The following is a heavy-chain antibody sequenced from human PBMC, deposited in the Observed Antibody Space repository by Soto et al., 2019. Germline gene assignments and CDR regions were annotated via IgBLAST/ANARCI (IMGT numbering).Heavy chain of an antibody. CDR3: TRDLFSYDYRGLLWFEP. J-gene: IGHJ5*02. V-gene: IGHV3-73*01. CDR2: IRSKGHNYAT. Sequence: PGGSLRLSFAASGFAFSGSAMYWVRQASGKGPEWVGRIRSKGHNYATEYAASVKGRFTISRDDSKNTAYLQMNSLQTEDTAVYYCTRDLFSYDYRGLLWFEPWGHGTLATVSS. D-gene: IGHD3-16*01. CDR1: GFAFSGSA.